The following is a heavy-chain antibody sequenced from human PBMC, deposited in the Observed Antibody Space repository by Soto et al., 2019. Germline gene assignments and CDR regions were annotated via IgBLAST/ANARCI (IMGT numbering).Heavy chain of an antibody. CDR3: ARDVAALDY. CDR1: GYTFTSYA. D-gene: IGHD6-13*01. V-gene: IGHV1-3*05. Sequence: QVQLVQSGAEEKKPGASVKVSCKASGYTFTSYAMHWVRQAPGQSLEWMGWINAGNGNTKYSQKFQGRVTITRDTSASTAYMELRSLSAEDTAVYYCARDVAALDYWGQGTLVTVSS. CDR2: INAGNGNT. J-gene: IGHJ4*02.